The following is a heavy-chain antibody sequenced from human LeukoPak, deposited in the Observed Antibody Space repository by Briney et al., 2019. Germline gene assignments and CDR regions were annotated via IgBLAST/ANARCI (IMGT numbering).Heavy chain of an antibody. D-gene: IGHD3-9*01. CDR3: ARYDILTANYYYYGMDV. V-gene: IGHV1-8*01. CDR1: GYTFTSYD. J-gene: IGHJ6*02. CDR2: MNPNSGNT. Sequence: ASVKVSCKASGYTFTSYDINWVRQATGQGLEWMGWMNPNSGNTGYAQKFQGRVTMTRNTSISTAYMELSSLRSEDTAVYYCARYDILTANYYYYGMDVWGQGTTVTVPS.